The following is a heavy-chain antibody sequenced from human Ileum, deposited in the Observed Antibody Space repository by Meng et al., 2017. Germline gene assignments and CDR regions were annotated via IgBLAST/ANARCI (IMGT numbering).Heavy chain of an antibody. CDR3: ARAWSSNYGLFDS. J-gene: IGHJ4*02. CDR1: GFTLTSYV. V-gene: IGHV3-74*01. D-gene: IGHD4-11*01. CDR2: ITSDGSST. Sequence: GESLKISCAASGFTLTSYVMHWVRQAPGKGLVWVSRITSDGSSTSYADSVKGRFTISRDNAKNTLYLQMHSLRAEDTALYYCARAWSSNYGLFDSWGQGTLVTVSS.